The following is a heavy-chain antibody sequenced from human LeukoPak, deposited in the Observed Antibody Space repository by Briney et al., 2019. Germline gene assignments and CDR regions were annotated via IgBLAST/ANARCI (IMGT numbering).Heavy chain of an antibody. V-gene: IGHV3-30-3*01. CDR1: GFTFSSYA. CDR3: AIHYDSSGYFPGSFDY. J-gene: IGHJ4*02. CDR2: ISYDGSNK. Sequence: GGSLRLSCAASGFTFSSYAMHWVRQAPGKGLEWVAVISYDGSNKYYADSVKGRFTISRDNSKNTLYLQMNSLRAEDTAVYYCAIHYDSSGYFPGSFDYWGQGTLVTVSS. D-gene: IGHD3-22*01.